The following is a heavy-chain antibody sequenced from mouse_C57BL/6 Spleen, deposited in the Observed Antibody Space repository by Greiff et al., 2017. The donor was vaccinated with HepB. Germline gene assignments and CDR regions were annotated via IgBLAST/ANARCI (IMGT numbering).Heavy chain of an antibody. CDR2: IYPGDGDT. J-gene: IGHJ3*01. CDR3: AGDGYYEGAY. D-gene: IGHD2-3*01. Sequence: QVQLQQSGPELVKPGASVKISCKASGYAFSSSWMNWVKQRPGKGLEWIGRIYPGDGDTNYNGKFKGKATLTADKSSSTAYMQLSSLTSEDSAVYFCAGDGYYEGAYWGQGTLVTVSA. CDR1: GYAFSSSW. V-gene: IGHV1-82*01.